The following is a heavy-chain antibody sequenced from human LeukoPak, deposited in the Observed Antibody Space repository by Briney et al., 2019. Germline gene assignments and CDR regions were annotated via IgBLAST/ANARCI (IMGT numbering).Heavy chain of an antibody. J-gene: IGHJ4*02. CDR2: ISGLSGST. Sequence: GGSLRLSCAASGFTFSTYAMSWVRQAPGKGLEWASGISGLSGSTYYADSVKGRFTVSRDNSKSTLYLQMNSLRAEDTAVYYCAKASQGYTSSSYAYWGQGTLVTVSS. D-gene: IGHD6-13*01. CDR3: AKASQGYTSSSYAY. V-gene: IGHV3-23*01. CDR1: GFTFSTYA.